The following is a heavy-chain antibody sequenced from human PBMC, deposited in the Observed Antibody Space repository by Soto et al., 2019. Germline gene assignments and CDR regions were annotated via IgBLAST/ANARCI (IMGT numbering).Heavy chain of an antibody. CDR2: MNPNSGNT. CDR1: GYTFTSYD. D-gene: IGHD1-20*01. J-gene: IGHJ6*02. CDR3: ARDGSITGTEGMDV. V-gene: IGHV1-8*01. Sequence: ASVKVSCKASGYTFTSYDINWVRQATGQGLEWMGWMNPNSGNTGYAQKFQGRVTMTRNTSISTAYMELSSLRPEDTAVYYCARDGSITGTEGMDVWGQGTTVTVSS.